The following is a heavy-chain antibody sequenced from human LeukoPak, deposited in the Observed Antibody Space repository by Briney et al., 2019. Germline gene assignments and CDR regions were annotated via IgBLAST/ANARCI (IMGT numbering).Heavy chain of an antibody. CDR2: VSDSGST. CDR3: ARDLGPYNWFDP. CDR1: GGSISSYY. D-gene: IGHD7-27*01. J-gene: IGHJ5*02. Sequence: SETLSLTCTVYGGSISSYYWSWIRQPPGKGLEWIGYVSDSGSTNYNPSLQSRVTISVDTSKSQFSLKLSSVTAADTALYYCARDLGPYNWFDPWGQGTLVTVSS. V-gene: IGHV4-59*12.